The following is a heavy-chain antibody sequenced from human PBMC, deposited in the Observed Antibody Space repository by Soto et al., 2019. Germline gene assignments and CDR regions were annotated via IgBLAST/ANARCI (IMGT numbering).Heavy chain of an antibody. V-gene: IGHV1-46*01. J-gene: IGHJ6*04. D-gene: IGHD1-7*01. CDR1: GYTFINYF. CDR2: VDPSRGSA. CDR3: ARPLTGNTVDL. Sequence: QAQLLQSGAEVKKPGASVKVSCKASGYTFINYFIHWVRQAPGQRLEWIGIVDPSRGSADYAQKFQGRVKMTTDVSTRTVFMDLISLRSEDTAVYYCARPLTGNTVDLWGKGTTVIVSS.